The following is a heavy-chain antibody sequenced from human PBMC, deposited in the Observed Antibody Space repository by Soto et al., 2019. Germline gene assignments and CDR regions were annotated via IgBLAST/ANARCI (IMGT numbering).Heavy chain of an antibody. CDR1: GFTFSDFY. Sequence: GALRLSCAASGFTFSDFYMSWIRQAPGKGPEWISYISSGSTNIFYADSVKGRFTVSRDNAKNSVYLQMDSLRAEDTAVYYCARDRNAAGSDYWGQGTLVTVSS. J-gene: IGHJ4*02. D-gene: IGHD1-1*01. CDR3: ARDRNAAGSDY. V-gene: IGHV3-11*01. CDR2: ISSGSTNI.